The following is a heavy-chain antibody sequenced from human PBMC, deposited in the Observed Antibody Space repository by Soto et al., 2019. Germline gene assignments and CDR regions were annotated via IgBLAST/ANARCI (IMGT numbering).Heavy chain of an antibody. V-gene: IGHV3-11*06. CDR1: GFNFRDYY. J-gene: IGHJ6*02. CDR2: MSSSGRHT. CDR3: AKGVVPLSPADYVINYYYNPMDV. Sequence: QVQLVESGGCLVQPGGSLRLSCVASGFNFRDYYMTWIRQAPGEGLEWDSYMSSSGRHTNYADSLKGRFTISRDNAKKSMFLQMNSLSAEDTAVYYCAKGVVPLSPADYVINYYYNPMDVWGQGTTVTVSS. D-gene: IGHD4-17*01.